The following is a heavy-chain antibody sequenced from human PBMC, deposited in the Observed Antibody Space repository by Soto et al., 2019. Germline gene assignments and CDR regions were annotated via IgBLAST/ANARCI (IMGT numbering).Heavy chain of an antibody. V-gene: IGHV3-30*18. CDR3: AKDLSYGDSAAAGISNY. D-gene: IGHD6-13*01. J-gene: IGHJ4*02. CDR1: GFTFSSYG. Sequence: QVQLVESGGGVVQPGRSLRLSCAASGFTFSSYGMHWVRQAPGKGLEWVAVISYDGSNKYYADSVKGRFTISRDNSKTTLYLQMNSLRAEDTAVYYCAKDLSYGDSAAAGISNYWGQGTLVTVSS. CDR2: ISYDGSNK.